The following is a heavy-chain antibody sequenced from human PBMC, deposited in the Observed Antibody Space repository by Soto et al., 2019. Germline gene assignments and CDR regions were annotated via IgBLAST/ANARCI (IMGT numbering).Heavy chain of an antibody. Sequence: SETLSLTCTVSGGSISSSSYYWGWIRQPPGKGLEWIGSIYYSGSTYYNPSLKSRVTISVDTSKNQFSLKLGSVTAADTAVYYCATTYYDFWSGYSYYYYGMDVWGQGTTVTVSS. V-gene: IGHV4-39*01. CDR2: IYYSGST. D-gene: IGHD3-3*01. J-gene: IGHJ6*02. CDR1: GGSISSSSYY. CDR3: ATTYYDFWSGYSYYYYGMDV.